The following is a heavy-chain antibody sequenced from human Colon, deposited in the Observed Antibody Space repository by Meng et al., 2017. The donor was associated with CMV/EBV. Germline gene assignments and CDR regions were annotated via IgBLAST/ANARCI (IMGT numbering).Heavy chain of an antibody. J-gene: IGHJ6*02. CDR3: AKEEAKEYSYGMDV. CDR2: ITASGGST. V-gene: IGHV3-23*01. D-gene: IGHD2/OR15-2a*01. CDR1: EFSFLNYA. Sequence: GGSLRLSCAASEFSFLNYAMSWVRQAPGKGLEWVSAITASGGSTYFADSVKGRFTISRDNSKNTLYLQMNSLRAEDTAVYYCAKEEAKEYSYGMDVWGQGTTVTVSS.